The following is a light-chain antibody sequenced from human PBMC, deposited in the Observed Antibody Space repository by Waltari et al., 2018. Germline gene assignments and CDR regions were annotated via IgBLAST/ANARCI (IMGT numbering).Light chain of an antibody. Sequence: SYELTQSASVSVSPGQTASIPCSGDKLGDKYASWYQQKPGQSPVLVMYQDSKRPPGIPERFSGPNSGNTATLTISGTQAMDEADYYCQAWDSSTGIFGGGTKLTVL. J-gene: IGLJ2*01. CDR3: QAWDSSTGI. CDR1: KLGDKY. V-gene: IGLV3-1*01. CDR2: QDS.